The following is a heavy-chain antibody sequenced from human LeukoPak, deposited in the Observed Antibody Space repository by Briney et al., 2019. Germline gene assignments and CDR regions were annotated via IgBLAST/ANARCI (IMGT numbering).Heavy chain of an antibody. CDR3: ASGPAAGDY. CDR2: ISSSGSTI. Sequence: QPGGSLRLSCAASGFTFSSYAMSWVRQAPGKGLEWVSYISSSGSTIYYADSVKGRFTISRDNAKNSLYLQMNSLRAEDTAVYYCASGPAAGDYWGQGTLVTVSS. CDR1: GFTFSSYA. D-gene: IGHD6-13*01. J-gene: IGHJ4*02. V-gene: IGHV3-48*04.